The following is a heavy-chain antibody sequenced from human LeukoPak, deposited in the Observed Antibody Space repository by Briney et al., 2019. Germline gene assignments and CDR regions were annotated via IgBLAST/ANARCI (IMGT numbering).Heavy chain of an antibody. CDR1: GGTFSSYA. J-gene: IGHJ4*02. D-gene: IGHD3-10*01. CDR3: AREGLWFGELVYYFDY. Sequence: EASVKVSCNASGGTFSSYAISWVRQAPGQGLEWMGGSIPIFGTANYAQKFQGRVTINADKSTSTAYMEVSSLRSEDTAVYYCAREGLWFGELVYYFDYWGQGTLVTVSS. CDR2: SIPIFGTA. V-gene: IGHV1-69*06.